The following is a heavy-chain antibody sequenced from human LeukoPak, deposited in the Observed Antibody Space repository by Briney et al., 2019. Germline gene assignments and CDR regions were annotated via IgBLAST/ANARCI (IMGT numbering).Heavy chain of an antibody. V-gene: IGHV1-18*01. J-gene: IGHJ4*02. D-gene: IGHD1-26*01. CDR3: ARVLVLSGSYCSGY. CDR1: GYTFTSYG. CDR2: ISAYNGNT. Sequence: ASVKVSCKASGYTFTSYGISWVRQAPGQGLEWMGWISAYNGNTNYAQKLQGRVTMTTDTSTSTAYMELRSLRSDDTAVYYCARVLVLSGSYCSGYWGQGTLVTVSS.